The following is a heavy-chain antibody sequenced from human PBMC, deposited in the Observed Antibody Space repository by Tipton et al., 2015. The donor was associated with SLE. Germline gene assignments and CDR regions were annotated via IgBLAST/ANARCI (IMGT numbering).Heavy chain of an antibody. J-gene: IGHJ6*02. D-gene: IGHD2-2*01. V-gene: IGHV3-30*02. Sequence: SLRLSCTASGFTFSSHGMHWVRQAPGKGLEWVTFIQDDGSSQHYADSVKGRFTISRDNSKNTLYLQMHSLRAEDTAVYYCAKDGHIVVGPAATRNYYGMDVWGQGTTVTVSS. CDR2: IQDDGSSQ. CDR3: AKDGHIVVGPAATRNYYGMDV. CDR1: GFTFSSHG.